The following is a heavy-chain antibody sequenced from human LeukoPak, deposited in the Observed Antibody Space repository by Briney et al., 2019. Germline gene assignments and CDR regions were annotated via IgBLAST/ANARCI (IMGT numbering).Heavy chain of an antibody. CDR2: IYYSGST. J-gene: IGHJ3*02. D-gene: IGHD4-23*01. Sequence: SETLSLTCTVSGGSISSYYWSWIRQPPGKELEWIGSIYYSGSTYYNPSLNSRVTISVDTSKNQFSLKLSSVTAADTAVYYCARDYLGGNPDAFDIWGQGTMVTVSS. V-gene: IGHV4-59*12. CDR3: ARDYLGGNPDAFDI. CDR1: GGSISSYY.